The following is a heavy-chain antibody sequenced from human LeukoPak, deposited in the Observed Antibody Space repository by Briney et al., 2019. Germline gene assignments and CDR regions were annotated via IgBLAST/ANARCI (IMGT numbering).Heavy chain of an antibody. CDR3: ARADDYVWGSYRQWVPLFY. J-gene: IGHJ4*02. CDR1: GGSISSYY. Sequence: KTSETLSLTCTVSGGSISSYYWSWIRQPPGKGLEWIGYIYYSGSTNYNPSLKSRVTISVDTSKNQFSLKLSSVTAADTAVYYCARADDYVWGSYRQWVPLFYWGQGTLVTVSS. D-gene: IGHD3-16*02. CDR2: IYYSGST. V-gene: IGHV4-59*01.